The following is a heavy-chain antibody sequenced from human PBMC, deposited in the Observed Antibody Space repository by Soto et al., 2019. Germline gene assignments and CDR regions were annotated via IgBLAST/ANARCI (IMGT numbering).Heavy chain of an antibody. CDR2: ISYDGTTK. J-gene: IGHJ3*02. CDR3: ARTFYYGSETYYKQFVFHI. Sequence: GGSLRLSCAASGFTFSNYGMHWVRQAPGKGLEWVSVISYDGTTKYYADSVKGRFTISRDNSKNTLYLQMNSLRAEDTAVYYCARTFYYGSETYYKQFVFHIWGQGTMVTVSS. CDR1: GFTFSNYG. D-gene: IGHD3-10*01. V-gene: IGHV3-30*03.